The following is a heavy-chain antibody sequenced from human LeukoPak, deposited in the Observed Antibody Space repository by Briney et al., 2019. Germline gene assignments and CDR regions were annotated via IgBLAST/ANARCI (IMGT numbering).Heavy chain of an antibody. V-gene: IGHV4-38-2*02. CDR3: ARDVLLIGSGWY. CDR2: IYHSGTI. CDR1: GYSISSSYF. J-gene: IGHJ4*02. Sequence: SETLSLTCTVSGYSISSSYFWGWIRQPPGKGLEWIGCIYHSGTIYYNPSLKSRVTLSVDTSKNQFSLKLSSVTAADTAVYYCARDVLLIGSGWYLGQGTLVTVSS. D-gene: IGHD6-19*01.